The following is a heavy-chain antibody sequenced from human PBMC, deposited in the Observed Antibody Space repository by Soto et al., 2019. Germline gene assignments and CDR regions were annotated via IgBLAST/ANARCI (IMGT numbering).Heavy chain of an antibody. CDR3: AKWGGGDVDYYYYMDV. V-gene: IGHV3-23*01. D-gene: IGHD3-16*01. Sequence: PGGSLRLSCAASGFTFSSYAMSWVRQAPGKGLEWVSVISGSGGRTDYVDSVKGRFTISRDNSKSTLYLQMNSLRAEDTAVYYCAKWGGGDVDYYYYMDVWGKGTTVTVSS. CDR2: ISGSGGRT. J-gene: IGHJ6*03. CDR1: GFTFSSYA.